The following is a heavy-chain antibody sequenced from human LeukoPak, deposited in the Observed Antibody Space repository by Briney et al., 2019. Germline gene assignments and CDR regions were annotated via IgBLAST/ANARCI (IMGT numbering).Heavy chain of an antibody. CDR2: IYYSGST. D-gene: IGHD5-24*01. J-gene: IGHJ4*02. CDR3: ARGGTNYDY. CDR1: GGSISSYY. V-gene: IGHV4-59*01. Sequence: SETLSLTCTVAGGSISSYYWSWIRQPPGKGLEWIGYIYYSGSTNYNPSLKSRVTISVDTSKNQFSLKLSSVTAADTAVYYCARGGTNYDYWGQGTLVTVSS.